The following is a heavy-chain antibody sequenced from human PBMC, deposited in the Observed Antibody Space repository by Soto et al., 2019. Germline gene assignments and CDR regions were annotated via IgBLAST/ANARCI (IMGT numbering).Heavy chain of an antibody. Sequence: PSQTLSLTCAISGDSVSSNSAAWNWIRQSPSRGLEWLGRAYYRSKWYNDYAVSVKSRITINPDTSKNQFSLQLNSVTPEDTAVYYCARGGSGYSGYGRPSYPYCFDYWGQGTLGTVSS. D-gene: IGHD5-12*01. CDR2: AYYRSKWYN. V-gene: IGHV6-1*01. CDR3: ARGGSGYSGYGRPSYPYCFDY. CDR1: GDSVSSNSAA. J-gene: IGHJ4*02.